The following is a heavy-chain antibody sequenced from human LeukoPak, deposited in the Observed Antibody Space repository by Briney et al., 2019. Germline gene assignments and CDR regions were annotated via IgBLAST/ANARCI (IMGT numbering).Heavy chain of an antibody. J-gene: IGHJ3*02. CDR3: ARDHRSPGAFDI. CDR1: GFTFSSYS. CDR2: ISSSSSYI. D-gene: IGHD1-14*01. Sequence: PGGSLRLSCAASGFTFSSYSMNWVRQAPGKGLEWVSSISSSSSYIYYADSVKGRFTISRDNAKNSLYLQMNSLRAEDTAVYYCARDHRSPGAFDIWGQGTMVTASS. V-gene: IGHV3-21*01.